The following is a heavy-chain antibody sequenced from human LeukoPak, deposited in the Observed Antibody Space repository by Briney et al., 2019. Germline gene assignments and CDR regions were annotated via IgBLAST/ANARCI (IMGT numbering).Heavy chain of an antibody. V-gene: IGHV3-11*03. CDR3: AAGTAADY. CDR2: ISSSSSYT. CDR1: GIPFSDFY. D-gene: IGHD6-13*01. J-gene: IGHJ4*02. Sequence: PGGSLRLSCVASGIPFSDFYMNWIRQAPGKGLEWISYISSSSSYTDYAESVKGRFTISRDNAKSALYLEMNDLRVEDTAVYYCAAGTAADYWGQGTLVIVSS.